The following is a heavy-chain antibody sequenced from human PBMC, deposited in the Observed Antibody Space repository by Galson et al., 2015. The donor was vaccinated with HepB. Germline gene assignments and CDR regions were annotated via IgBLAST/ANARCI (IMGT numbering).Heavy chain of an antibody. CDR3: ARAKILNCGGDCDYGMDV. J-gene: IGHJ6*02. CDR1: GGTFSSYT. V-gene: IGHV1-69*02. CDR2: IIPILGIA. Sequence: SVKVSCKASGGTFSSYTISWVRQAPGQGLEWMGRIIPILGIANYAQKFQGRVTITADKSTSTAYMELSSLRSEDTAVYYCARAKILNCGGDCDYGMDVWGQGTTVTVSS. D-gene: IGHD2-21*02.